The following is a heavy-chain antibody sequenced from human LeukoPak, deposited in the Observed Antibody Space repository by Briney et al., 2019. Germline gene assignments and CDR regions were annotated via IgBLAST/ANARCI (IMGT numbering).Heavy chain of an antibody. CDR1: GYTFTTYG. CDR3: ARDTEWEKNPDYFDY. D-gene: IGHD1-26*01. Sequence: ASVKVSCKASGYTFTTYGISWVRQAPGQGLEWMGWISAYNGNTNYAQKVQGRVTMTTDTSTSTAYMELRSLRSDDTAVYYCARDTEWEKNPDYFDYWGQGTLVTVSS. CDR2: ISAYNGNT. J-gene: IGHJ4*02. V-gene: IGHV1-18*01.